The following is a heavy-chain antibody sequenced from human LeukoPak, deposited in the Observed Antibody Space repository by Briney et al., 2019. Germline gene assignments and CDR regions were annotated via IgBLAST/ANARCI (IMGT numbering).Heavy chain of an antibody. J-gene: IGHJ5*02. CDR2: IYYGGST. Sequence: SDTLSLTCTVSGGSISSSSYYWGWIRQPPGKGLEWIGSIYYGGSTYYNPSPKSRVTISVDTSKNQFSLKLSSVTAADTAVYYCARHMTFRRYCSSTSCYTGEFDPWGQGTLVTVSS. CDR1: GGSISSSSYY. CDR3: ARHMTFRRYCSSTSCYTGEFDP. D-gene: IGHD2-2*02. V-gene: IGHV4-39*01.